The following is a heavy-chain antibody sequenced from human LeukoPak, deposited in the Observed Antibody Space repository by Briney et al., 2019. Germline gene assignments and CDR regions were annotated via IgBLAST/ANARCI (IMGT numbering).Heavy chain of an antibody. V-gene: IGHV4-59*08. CDR1: GGSISSYY. CDR2: VYYSGST. J-gene: IGHJ4*02. Sequence: SETLSLTCTVSGGSISSYYWSWIRQPPGKGLEWIGYVYYSGSTNYNPSLKSRVTISVDTSKNQFSLKLSSATAADTAVYFCARQRSSTWSLGYWGQGTLVTVSS. D-gene: IGHD6-13*01. CDR3: ARQRSSTWSLGY.